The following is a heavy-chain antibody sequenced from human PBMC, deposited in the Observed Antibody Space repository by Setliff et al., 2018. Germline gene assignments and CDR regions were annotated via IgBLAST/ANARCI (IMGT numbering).Heavy chain of an antibody. Sequence: SGPTLVNPTQTLTLTCTFSGFSLSTSGMCVSWIRQPPGQALEWLALIFSNDEKSYSTSLKSRLTISKDTSKSQVVLTMTNMGPVDTATYYCARAYYDSSGYYPLVYWGQGTLVTVSS. CDR2: IFSNDEK. J-gene: IGHJ4*02. CDR3: ARAYYDSSGYYPLVY. D-gene: IGHD3-22*01. V-gene: IGHV2-26*01. CDR1: GFSLSTSGMC.